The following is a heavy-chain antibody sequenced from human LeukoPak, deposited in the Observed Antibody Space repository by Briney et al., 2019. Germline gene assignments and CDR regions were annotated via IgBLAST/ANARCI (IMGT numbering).Heavy chain of an antibody. Sequence: GGSLRLSCAASGFTFRSYSMNWVRQAPGKGLEWVSSISSSSDYIYYADSVKGRFTISRDNAKNSLYLQTNSLRAEDTAVYYCARESGLTMVRGTFDYWGQGTLVTVSS. D-gene: IGHD3-10*01. CDR3: ARESGLTMVRGTFDY. CDR1: GFTFRSYS. V-gene: IGHV3-21*01. CDR2: ISSSSDYI. J-gene: IGHJ4*02.